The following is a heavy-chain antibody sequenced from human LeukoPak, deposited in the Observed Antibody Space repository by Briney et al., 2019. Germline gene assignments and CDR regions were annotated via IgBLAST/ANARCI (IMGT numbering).Heavy chain of an antibody. CDR3: ARVSPQWELSFDY. V-gene: IGHV4-34*01. D-gene: IGHD1-26*01. CDR2: INNSGST. CDR1: GASFSDSY. J-gene: IGHJ4*02. Sequence: SETLSLTCAVYGASFSDSYWSWIRQSPEKGLEWIGEINNSGSTSYNPSLNSRVIMSVDRSKNQFSLRLTSVTAADTAVYYCARVSPQWELSFDYWGQGTLVTVSS.